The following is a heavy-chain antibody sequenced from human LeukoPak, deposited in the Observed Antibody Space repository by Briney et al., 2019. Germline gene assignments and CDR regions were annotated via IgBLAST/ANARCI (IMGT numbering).Heavy chain of an antibody. CDR1: GSTFTSYG. CDR3: ARSNYDSSGYYAVH. D-gene: IGHD3-22*01. CDR2: ISAYNGNT. Sequence: ASVKVSCKASGSTFTSYGISWVRQAPGQGLEWMGWISAYNGNTNYAQTLQGRVTMTTDTSTSTAYMELRSLRSDDTAVYYCARSNYDSSGYYAVHWGQGTLVTVSS. V-gene: IGHV1-18*01. J-gene: IGHJ4*02.